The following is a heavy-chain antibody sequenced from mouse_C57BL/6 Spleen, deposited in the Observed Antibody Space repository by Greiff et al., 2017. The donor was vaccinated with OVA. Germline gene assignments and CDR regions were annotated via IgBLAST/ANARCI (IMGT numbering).Heavy chain of an antibody. CDR2: IYPRSGNT. D-gene: IGHD2-1*01. CDR1: GYTFTSYG. J-gene: IGHJ2*01. Sequence: QVQLQQSGAELARPGASVKLSCKASGYTFTSYGISWVKQRTGQGLEWIGEIYPRSGNTYYNEKFKGKATLTADKSSSTAYMELRSLTSEDSAVYSWARGRVYNANFFFDYWGKGTTLTVSS. CDR3: ARGRVYNANFFFDY. V-gene: IGHV1-81*01.